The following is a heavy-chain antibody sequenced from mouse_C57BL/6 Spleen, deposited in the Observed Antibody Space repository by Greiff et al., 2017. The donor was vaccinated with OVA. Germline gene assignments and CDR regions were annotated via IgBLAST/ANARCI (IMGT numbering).Heavy chain of an antibody. Sequence: QVQLKESGAELVKPGASVKMSCKASGYTFTSYWITWVKQRPGQGLEWIGDIYPGSGSTNYNEKFKSKATLTVDTSSSTAYMQLSSLTSEDSAVYYCARSNGSYYAMDYWGQGTSVTVSS. V-gene: IGHV1-55*01. CDR2: IYPGSGST. J-gene: IGHJ4*01. CDR3: ARSNGSYYAMDY. D-gene: IGHD1-1*01. CDR1: GYTFTSYW.